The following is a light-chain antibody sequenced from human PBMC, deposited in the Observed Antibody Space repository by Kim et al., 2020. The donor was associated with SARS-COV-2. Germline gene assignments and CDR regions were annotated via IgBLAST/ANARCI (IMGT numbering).Light chain of an antibody. CDR2: EVN. J-gene: IGLJ3*02. CDR1: SSDVGGYNY. Sequence: QSALTQPPSASGSPGQSVNIPCTGTSSDVGGYNYVSWYQQHPGKAPKLMIYEVNKRPSGVPDRFSGSKSGKTASLTVSGLQAEDEADYYCNSFAGGHTLRVFREGTQLTVL. CDR3: NSFAGGHTLRV. V-gene: IGLV2-8*01.